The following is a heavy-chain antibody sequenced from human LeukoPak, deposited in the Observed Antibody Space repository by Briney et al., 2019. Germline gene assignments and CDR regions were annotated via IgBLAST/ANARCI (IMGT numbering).Heavy chain of an antibody. D-gene: IGHD7-27*01. CDR3: AREEGNWGDAFDI. Sequence: GASVKVTCKASGYTFTGYYMHWVRQAPGQGLEWMGWINPKSGGTNYAQKFQGRVIMTRDTSISTAYMDMSSLRSDDTAVYYCAREEGNWGDAFDIWGQGTMVTVSS. J-gene: IGHJ3*02. CDR2: INPKSGGT. CDR1: GYTFTGYY. V-gene: IGHV1-2*02.